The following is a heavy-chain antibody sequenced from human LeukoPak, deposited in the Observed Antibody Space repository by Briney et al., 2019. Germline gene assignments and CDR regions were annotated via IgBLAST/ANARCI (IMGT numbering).Heavy chain of an antibody. CDR3: AKADCGGDCYGIDY. Sequence: GGSLRLSCAASGFTFSSYAMSWVRQAPGRGLEWVSAISSGGGSTYYADSVKGRFTISRDNSKNTLYLQMNSLRAEDTAVYYCAKADCGGDCYGIDYWGQGTLVTVSS. CDR1: GFTFSSYA. CDR2: ISSGGGST. V-gene: IGHV3-23*01. D-gene: IGHD2-21*02. J-gene: IGHJ4*02.